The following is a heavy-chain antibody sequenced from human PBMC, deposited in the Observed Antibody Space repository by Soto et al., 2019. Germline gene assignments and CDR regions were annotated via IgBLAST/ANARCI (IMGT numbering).Heavy chain of an antibody. CDR2: IKSKTDGGTT. J-gene: IGHJ4*01. CDR1: GFTFSNAW. V-gene: IGHV3-15*07. Sequence: EVQLVESGGGLVKPGGSLRLSCAASGFTFSNAWINWVRQAPGKGLEWVGRIKSKTDGGTTDYAEPVKGRFAISRDDSNNMVYLQMNSLKIEDTAVYYCTTDSYSTIIIVRFDYWGRGTLVTVSP. D-gene: IGHD3-22*01. CDR3: TTDSYSTIIIVRFDY.